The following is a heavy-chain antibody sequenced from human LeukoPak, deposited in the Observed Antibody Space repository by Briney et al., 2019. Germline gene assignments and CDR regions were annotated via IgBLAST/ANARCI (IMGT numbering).Heavy chain of an antibody. CDR2: IKSDGSST. CDR3: ARDCYDSSGYYYYYYYMDV. CDR1: GFTFSSYW. J-gene: IGHJ6*03. V-gene: IGHV3-74*01. Sequence: GGSLRLSCAASGFTFSSYWMHWVRQAPGKGLVWVSRIKSDGSSTSYADSVKGRFTISRDNAKNSLYLQMNSLRAEDTAVYYCARDCYDSSGYYYYYYYMDVWGKGTTVTVSS. D-gene: IGHD3-22*01.